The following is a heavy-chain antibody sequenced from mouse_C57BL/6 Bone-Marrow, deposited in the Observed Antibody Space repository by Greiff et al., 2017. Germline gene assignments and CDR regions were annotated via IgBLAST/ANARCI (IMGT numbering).Heavy chain of an antibody. Sequence: EVHLVEPGGGLVKPGGSLKLSCAASGFTFSSYAMSWVRQTPEKRLAWVATISDGGSNTYYPDNVKVRFTISRDNAKNNLYLQMSQLKSEDTAMSYYARERISYYGSSYWYFDVWGTGTTVTVSS. CDR1: GFTFSSYA. V-gene: IGHV5-4*01. D-gene: IGHD1-1*01. CDR3: ARERISYYGSSYWYFDV. CDR2: ISDGGSNT. J-gene: IGHJ1*03.